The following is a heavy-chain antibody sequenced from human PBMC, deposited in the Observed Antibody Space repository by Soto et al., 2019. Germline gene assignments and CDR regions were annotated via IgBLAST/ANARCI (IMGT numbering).Heavy chain of an antibody. CDR1: GGSFSGYY. V-gene: IGHV4-59*08. CDR3: ATRAADYDFWSGYYSYYYYMDV. D-gene: IGHD3-3*01. CDR2: IYYSGST. J-gene: IGHJ6*03. Sequence: PSETLSLTCAVYGGSFSGYYWSWIRQPPGKGLEWIGYIYYSGSTNYNPSLKSRVTISVDTSKNQFSLKLSSVTAADTAVYYCATRAADYDFWSGYYSYYYYMDVWGKGTTVTVSS.